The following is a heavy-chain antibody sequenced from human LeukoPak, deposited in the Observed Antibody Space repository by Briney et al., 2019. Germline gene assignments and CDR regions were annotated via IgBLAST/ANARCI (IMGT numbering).Heavy chain of an antibody. Sequence: GGSLRLSCAASGFTFSSYWMSWVRQAPGKGLEWVANIKQDGSEKYYVDSVKGRFTISRDNAKNSPYLQMNSLRAEDTAVYYCARDRGEELRYFDWLFKQNAFDIWGQGTMVTVSS. CDR2: IKQDGSEK. CDR3: ARDRGEELRYFDWLFKQNAFDI. V-gene: IGHV3-7*01. D-gene: IGHD3-9*01. CDR1: GFTFSSYW. J-gene: IGHJ3*02.